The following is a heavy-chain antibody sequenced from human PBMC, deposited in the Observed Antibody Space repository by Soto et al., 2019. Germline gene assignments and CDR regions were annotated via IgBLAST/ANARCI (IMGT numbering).Heavy chain of an antibody. D-gene: IGHD3-9*01. V-gene: IGHV4-34*01. CDR3: ARGLGVRYFDWLGFDY. J-gene: IGHJ4*02. CDR1: GGSFSGYY. CDR2: INHSGIT. Sequence: SETLSLTCAVYGGSFSGYYWNWIRQPPGKGLEWIGEINHSGITNYNPSLKSRVTISVDTSKNQFSLKLSSVTAADTAVYYCARGLGVRYFDWLGFDYWGQGTLVTVSS.